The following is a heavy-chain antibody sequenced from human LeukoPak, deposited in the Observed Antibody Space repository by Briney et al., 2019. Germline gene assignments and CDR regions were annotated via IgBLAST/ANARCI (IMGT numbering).Heavy chain of an antibody. CDR1: GGSISSYY. D-gene: IGHD2-15*01. V-gene: IGHV4-59*01. J-gene: IGHJ3*02. CDR3: ARGVVVAATGIRAFDI. CDR2: IYYSGST. Sequence: PSETLSLTGTVSGGSISSYYWSWIRQPPGKGLEWIGYIYYSGSTNYNPSLKSRVTISVDTSKNQFSLKLSSVTAADTAVYYCARGVVVAATGIRAFDIWGQGTMVTVSS.